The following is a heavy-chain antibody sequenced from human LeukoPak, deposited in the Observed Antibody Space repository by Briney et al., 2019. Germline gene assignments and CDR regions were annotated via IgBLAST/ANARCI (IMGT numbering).Heavy chain of an antibody. Sequence: GESLKISCKGSGYSFTSYWIGWVRQMPGKGLEWMGIIYPGDSDTRYRPSFQGQVTISADKSISTAYLQWSSLKASDTAMYYCARRPTYYYDSSGNYAVDYWGQGTLVTVSS. V-gene: IGHV5-51*01. D-gene: IGHD3-22*01. CDR3: ARRPTYYYDSSGNYAVDY. CDR1: GYSFTSYW. J-gene: IGHJ4*02. CDR2: IYPGDSDT.